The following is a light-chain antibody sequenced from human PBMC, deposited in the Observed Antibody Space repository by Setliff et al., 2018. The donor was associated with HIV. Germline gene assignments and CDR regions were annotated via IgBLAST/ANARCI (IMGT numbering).Light chain of an antibody. J-gene: IGLJ1*01. CDR2: DVT. V-gene: IGLV2-14*03. CDR3: SSYTSSSTLPYV. CDR1: SSDVGGYNY. Sequence: QSALAQPASVSGSPGQSITISCTGASSDVGGYNYVSWYQQHPGKAPKLMIYDVTNRPSGISNRFSGSKSGNTASLTISGLQAEDEADYYCSSYTSSSTLPYVFGTGTKVTRL.